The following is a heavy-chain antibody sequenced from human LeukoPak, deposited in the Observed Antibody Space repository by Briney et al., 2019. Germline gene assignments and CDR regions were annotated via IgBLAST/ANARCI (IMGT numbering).Heavy chain of an antibody. V-gene: IGHV3-23*01. CDR1: GFSFSNNA. D-gene: IGHD2/OR15-2a*01. CDR3: AKALDYWSFNY. CDR2: ISGRP. J-gene: IGHJ4*02. Sequence: PGGSLRLSCRASGFSFSNNAMSWVGQAPGKGLEWVSAISGRPSYADSVKGRFTISRDNSKNTLYLQVNSLRAEDTAVYSCAKALDYWSFNYWGQGTLVTVSS.